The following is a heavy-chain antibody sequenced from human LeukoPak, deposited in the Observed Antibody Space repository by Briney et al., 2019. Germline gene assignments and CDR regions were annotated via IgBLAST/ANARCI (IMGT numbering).Heavy chain of an antibody. CDR1: GFTFSSYA. CDR2: ISGSGGST. D-gene: IGHD1-14*01. Sequence: GSLRLSCAASGFTFSSYAMSWVRQAPGKGLEWVSAISGSGGSTYYADSVKGRFTTSRHSSKNTLYLQMNSLRAEDTAVYYCAKITWGTGVTGDYWGQGTLVTVSS. J-gene: IGHJ4*02. CDR3: AKITWGTGVTGDY. V-gene: IGHV3-23*01.